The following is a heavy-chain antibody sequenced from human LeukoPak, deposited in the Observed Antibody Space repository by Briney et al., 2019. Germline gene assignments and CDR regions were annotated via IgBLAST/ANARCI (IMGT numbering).Heavy chain of an antibody. CDR3: ARAPPMTTVTTDAFDI. CDR2: IKQDGSEK. D-gene: IGHD4-17*01. CDR1: GFTFSSYW. J-gene: IGHJ3*02. Sequence: GGSLRTSCAASGFTFSSYWMSWVRQAPGKGLEWVANIKQDGSEKYYVDSVKGRFTISRDNAKNSLYLQMNSLRAEDTAVYYCARAPPMTTVTTDAFDIWGQGTMVTVSS. V-gene: IGHV3-7*03.